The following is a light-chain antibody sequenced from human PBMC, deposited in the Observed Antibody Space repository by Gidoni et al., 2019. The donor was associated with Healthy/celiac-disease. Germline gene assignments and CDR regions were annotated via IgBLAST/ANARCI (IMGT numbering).Light chain of an antibody. J-gene: IGKJ5*01. CDR2: DAS. V-gene: IGKV3-11*01. CDR3: QQRSNWPIT. CDR1: QSVSSY. Sequence: HPPPPLSLPPGERATLSCRASQSVSSYLAWYQQKPGQAPRLLIYDASNRATGIPARFSGSGSGTDFTLTISSLEPEDFAVYYCQQRSNWPITFGQGTRLEIK.